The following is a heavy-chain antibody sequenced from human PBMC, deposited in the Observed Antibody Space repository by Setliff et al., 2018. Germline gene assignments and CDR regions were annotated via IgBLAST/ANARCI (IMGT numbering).Heavy chain of an antibody. CDR2: IYASWST. Sequence: SETLSLTCTVSGDSINSRTNYWSWIRQPAGKGPEWIGHIYASWSTNYNPSLKGRATLSIDASKKQFSLKLTSVTAADTAVYYCARMSGFLYMDVWGKGTPVTVSS. CDR3: ARMSGFLYMDV. CDR1: GDSINSRTNY. J-gene: IGHJ6*03. V-gene: IGHV4-61*09. D-gene: IGHD3-3*01.